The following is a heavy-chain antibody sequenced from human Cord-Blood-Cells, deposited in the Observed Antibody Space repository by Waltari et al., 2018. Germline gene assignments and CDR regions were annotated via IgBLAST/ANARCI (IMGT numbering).Heavy chain of an antibody. CDR2: FDPEDEKT. Sequence: QVQLVQSGAEVKKPGASVKVSCKVSGYTLTELSMPWVRQAPGKGLEWMGGFDPEDEKTIYAQKCQSRDTRTEDTSTDTAYMGRGSLRSEGTAVYYCATRGGGNRGAFDIWGQGTMVTVSS. D-gene: IGHD3-16*01. J-gene: IGHJ3*02. CDR3: ATRGGGNRGAFDI. V-gene: IGHV1-24*01. CDR1: GYTLTELS.